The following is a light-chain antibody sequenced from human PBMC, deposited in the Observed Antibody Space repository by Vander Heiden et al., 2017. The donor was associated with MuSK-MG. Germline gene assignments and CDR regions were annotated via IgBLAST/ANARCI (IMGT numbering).Light chain of an antibody. Sequence: EIVIPQSPATLSVSPGERATLSCRASQSVSSNLAWYQQKPGQAPRLLIYGASTRATGIPARFSGSGSETEFTLTISSLQSEDFAVYYCQQYNNWPPLTFGGGTKVEIK. CDR3: QQYNNWPPLT. CDR1: QSVSSN. V-gene: IGKV3-15*01. J-gene: IGKJ4*01. CDR2: GAS.